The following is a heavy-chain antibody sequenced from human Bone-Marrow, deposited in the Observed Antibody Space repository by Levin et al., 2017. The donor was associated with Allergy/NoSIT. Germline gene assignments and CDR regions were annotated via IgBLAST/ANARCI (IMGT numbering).Heavy chain of an antibody. CDR1: GFSLTSHS. Sequence: GESLKISCAAFGFSLTSHSMHWVRQAPGKGLQWVASISYDGSEKYYADSVKGRFSISRDKSKNTLHLEMNSLGAEDTAVYYCARKGYGGDQGLDYWGQGSLVTVSS. CDR3: ARKGYGGDQGLDY. CDR2: ISYDGSEK. D-gene: IGHD4/OR15-4a*01. J-gene: IGHJ4*02. V-gene: IGHV3-30*04.